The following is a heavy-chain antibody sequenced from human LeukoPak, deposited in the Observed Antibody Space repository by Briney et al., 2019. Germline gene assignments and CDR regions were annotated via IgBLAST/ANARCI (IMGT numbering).Heavy chain of an antibody. Sequence: GGPLRLSCAASGFTFDDFGMSWVRQAPGKGLEGVSSINWNGGRTGYADSVKGRFIISRDNAKNSLYLQMNSLRAEDTALYYCARESTVTTFWFDPWGQGTLVTVSS. J-gene: IGHJ5*02. V-gene: IGHV3-20*04. D-gene: IGHD4-17*01. CDR2: INWNGGRT. CDR1: GFTFDDFG. CDR3: ARESTVTTFWFDP.